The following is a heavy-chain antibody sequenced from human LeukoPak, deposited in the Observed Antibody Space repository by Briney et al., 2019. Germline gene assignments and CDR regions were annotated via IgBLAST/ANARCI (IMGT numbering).Heavy chain of an antibody. CDR1: GGTFSSYA. V-gene: IGHV1-69*05. D-gene: IGHD3-3*01. Sequence: SAKVSCKASGGTFSSYAISWVRQAPGQGLEWMGGIIPIFGTANYAQKFQGRVTITTDESTSTAYMELSSLRSEDTAVYYCARDGPQYAYDFGAFDPWGQGTLVTVSS. CDR2: IIPIFGTA. J-gene: IGHJ5*02. CDR3: ARDGPQYAYDFGAFDP.